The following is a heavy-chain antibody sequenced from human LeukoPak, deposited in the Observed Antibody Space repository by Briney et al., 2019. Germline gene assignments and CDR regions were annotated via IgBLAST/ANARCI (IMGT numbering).Heavy chain of an antibody. D-gene: IGHD5-12*01. CDR2: ISWNSGSI. Sequence: GGSLRLSCAASGFTFDDYAMHWVRQAPGKGLEWVSGISWNSGSIGYADSVKGRFTISRDNAKNPLYLQMNSLRAEDTAVYYCARDTSGYDHWYFDYWGQGTLVTVSS. V-gene: IGHV3-9*01. J-gene: IGHJ4*02. CDR1: GFTFDDYA. CDR3: ARDTSGYDHWYFDY.